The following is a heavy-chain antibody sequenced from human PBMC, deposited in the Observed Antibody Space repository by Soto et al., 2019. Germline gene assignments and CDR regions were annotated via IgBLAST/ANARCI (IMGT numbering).Heavy chain of an antibody. J-gene: IGHJ6*02. D-gene: IGHD3-9*01. CDR2: INPNSGGT. CDR3: ARDPYYDILTGYHDPYYYYYYGMDV. CDR1: GYTFTGYY. Sequence: ASVKVSCKASGYTFTGYYMHWVRQAPGQGLEWMGWINPNSGGTNYAQKFQGRVTMTRDTSISTAYMELSRLRSDDTAVYYCARDPYYDILTGYHDPYYYYYYGMDVWGQGTTVNVSS. V-gene: IGHV1-2*02.